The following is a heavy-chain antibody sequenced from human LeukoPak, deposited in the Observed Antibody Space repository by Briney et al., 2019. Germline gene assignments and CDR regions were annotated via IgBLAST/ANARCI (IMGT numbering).Heavy chain of an antibody. CDR1: GYTFSSYA. V-gene: IGHV3-23*01. CDR3: AKDDYGGRYYIDV. Sequence: GGSLTLSCAASGYTFSSYAMTWVRQAPGKALELVSRIGGSGGSTSYADLVNRRFTISRDNSKSPLYLQMNSLRVEDTAVYYCAKDDYGGRYYIDVWGKGTTVTVSS. J-gene: IGHJ6*03. D-gene: IGHD4-23*01. CDR2: IGGSGGST.